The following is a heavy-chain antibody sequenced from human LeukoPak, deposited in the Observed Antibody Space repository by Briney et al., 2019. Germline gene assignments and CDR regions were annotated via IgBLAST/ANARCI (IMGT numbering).Heavy chain of an antibody. J-gene: IGHJ3*02. CDR2: ISAYNGNT. D-gene: IGHD2-2*01. CDR1: GYTFTSYG. CDR3: ARAVGASDDIAVVPAAKAAFDI. Sequence: ASVKVSCKASGYTFTSYGISWVRQAPGQGLEWMGWISAYNGNTNYAQKLQGRVTMTTDTSTSTAYMELRSLRSDDTAVYYCARAVGASDDIAVVPAAKAAFDIWGQGTMVTVSS. V-gene: IGHV1-18*01.